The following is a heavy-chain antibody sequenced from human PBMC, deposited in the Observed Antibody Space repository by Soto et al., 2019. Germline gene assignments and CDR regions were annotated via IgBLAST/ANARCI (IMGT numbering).Heavy chain of an antibody. CDR1: GGSFSGYY. CDR2: INHSGST. Sequence: QVQLQQWGAGLLKPSETLSLTCAVYGGSFSGYYWSWIRQPPGKGLEWIGEINHSGSTNYNPSLKSRVTLSVDTSKHQFSLKLSSVTAADTAVYYCARLNTVTRVDYWGQGTLVTVSS. CDR3: ARLNTVTRVDY. J-gene: IGHJ4*02. V-gene: IGHV4-34*01. D-gene: IGHD4-17*01.